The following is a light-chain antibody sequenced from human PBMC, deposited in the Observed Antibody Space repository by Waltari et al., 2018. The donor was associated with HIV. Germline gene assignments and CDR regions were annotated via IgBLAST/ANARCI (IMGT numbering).Light chain of an antibody. V-gene: IGLV1-36*01. CDR1: SSNIGNNA. CDR2: YDD. Sequence: QSVLTQPPSVSEAPRQRVTISCSGSSSNIGNNAVSWYQPLPGKAPKLLIFYDDLLPSGVSDRFPGSKSGASAALAISGLQSEDEADYYCAAWDDSLNGYVFGTGTQVTV. J-gene: IGLJ1*01. CDR3: AAWDDSLNGYV.